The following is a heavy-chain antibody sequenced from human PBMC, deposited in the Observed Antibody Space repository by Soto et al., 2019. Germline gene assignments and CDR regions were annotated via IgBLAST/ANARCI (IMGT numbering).Heavy chain of an antibody. D-gene: IGHD1-26*01. V-gene: IGHV3-23*01. Sequence: EVHLLESGGGLVQPGGSLRLSCAASGLTFKSYAMSWVRQAPGKGLEWVSGISGSGGSTDYADSVKGRFTISRDNSKNTLYLQMNRLRVEATALYYCAKGQYSGVAGGLDYWGQGTLVTVSS. J-gene: IGHJ4*02. CDR1: GLTFKSYA. CDR2: ISGSGGST. CDR3: AKGQYSGVAGGLDY.